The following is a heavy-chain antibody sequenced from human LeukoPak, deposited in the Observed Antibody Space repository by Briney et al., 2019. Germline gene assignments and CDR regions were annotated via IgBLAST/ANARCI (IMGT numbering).Heavy chain of an antibody. CDR1: GGSISSYY. D-gene: IGHD5-12*01. J-gene: IGHJ4*02. CDR3: ARVRGYSAPEYYFDY. CDR2: IYYSGST. V-gene: IGHV4-59*01. Sequence: SETLSLTCTVSGGSISSYYWSWIRQPPGEGLEWIGYIYYSGSTNYNPSLKSRVTISVDTSKNQFSLKLSSVTAADTAVYYCARVRGYSAPEYYFDYWGQGTLVTVSS.